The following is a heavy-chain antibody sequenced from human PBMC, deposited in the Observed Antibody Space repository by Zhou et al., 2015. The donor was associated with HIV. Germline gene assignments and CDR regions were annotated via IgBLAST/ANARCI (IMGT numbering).Heavy chain of an antibody. V-gene: IGHV3-9*01. J-gene: IGHJ4*02. D-gene: IGHD3-10*01. CDR1: GFTFDDYA. Sequence: EVQLVESGGGLVQPGRSLRLSCAASGFTFDDYAMHWVRQAPGKGLEWVSGISWNSGSIGYADSVKGRFTISRDNAKNSLYLQMNSLRAEDTALYYCAKARRVLWQSPYFDYWGQGTLVTVSS. CDR2: ISWNSGSI. CDR3: AKARRVLWQSPYFDY.